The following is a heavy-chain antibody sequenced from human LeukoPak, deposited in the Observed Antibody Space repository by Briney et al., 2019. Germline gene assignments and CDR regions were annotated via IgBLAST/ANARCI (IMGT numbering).Heavy chain of an antibody. J-gene: IGHJ1*01. CDR3: ARDTDSSSWPEYFQH. CDR1: GFTFSSYA. CDR2: ISYDGGNK. D-gene: IGHD6-13*01. V-gene: IGHV3-30-3*01. Sequence: GGSLRLSCAASGFTFSSYAMHWVRQAPGKGLEWVAVISYDGGNKYYAGSVKGRFTISRDNSKNTLYLQMNSLRAEDTAVYYCARDTDSSSWPEYFQHWGQGTLVTVSS.